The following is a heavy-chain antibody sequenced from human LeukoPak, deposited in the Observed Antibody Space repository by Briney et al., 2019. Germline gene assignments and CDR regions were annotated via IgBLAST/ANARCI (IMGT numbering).Heavy chain of an antibody. Sequence: SETLSLTCTVSGGSISSSSYYWGWLRQPPGKGLEWIGSIYYSGSTYYNPSLKSRVTISVDTSKNQFSLKLSSVTAADTAVYYCARRGYCSGGSCYFVYYFDYWGQGTLVTVSS. CDR2: IYYSGST. J-gene: IGHJ4*02. CDR3: ARRGYCSGGSCYFVYYFDY. V-gene: IGHV4-39*01. D-gene: IGHD2-15*01. CDR1: GGSISSSSYY.